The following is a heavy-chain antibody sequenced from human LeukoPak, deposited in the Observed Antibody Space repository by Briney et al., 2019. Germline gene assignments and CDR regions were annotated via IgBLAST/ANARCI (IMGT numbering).Heavy chain of an antibody. D-gene: IGHD3-22*01. CDR2: INPNSGGT. CDR3: ARDTYYYDSSGYCRFDY. V-gene: IGHV1-2*02. CDR1: GYTFTGYY. Sequence: ASVKVSCKASGYTFTGYYMHWVRQAPGQGLEWMGWINPNSGGTNYAQKFQGRVTMTRDTSISTAYMELSRLRSDDTAVYYCARDTYYYDSSGYCRFDYWGQGTLVTVSS. J-gene: IGHJ4*02.